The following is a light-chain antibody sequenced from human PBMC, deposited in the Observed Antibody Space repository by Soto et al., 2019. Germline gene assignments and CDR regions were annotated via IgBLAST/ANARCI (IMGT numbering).Light chain of an antibody. V-gene: IGKV3-15*01. J-gene: IGKJ1*01. CDR2: GSF. CDR3: QQYNDRPPIT. Sequence: EIVLTQSPGTLSLSPGEGATLSWRASQSVSSSYLAWYQQKPGQAPRLLIVGSFARATGIPARFSGSGSGSEFTLTISGLQSEDFAVYYCQQYNDRPPITFGQGTKVDI. CDR1: QSVSSSY.